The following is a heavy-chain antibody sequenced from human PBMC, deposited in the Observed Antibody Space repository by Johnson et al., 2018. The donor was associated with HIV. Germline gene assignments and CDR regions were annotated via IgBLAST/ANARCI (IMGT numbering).Heavy chain of an antibody. J-gene: IGHJ3*02. CDR1: GFTFSSYA. Sequence: QVQLVESGGGVVQPGRSLRLSCAASGFTFSSYAMHWVRQAPGKGLEWVSIILSDGSNIYYADSVKGRFTISRDNAKNSLYLQMNSLRAEDTAVYYCATDIVVVLAVTGTGAAFDIWGQGTMVTVSS. V-gene: IGHV3-30*04. CDR2: ILSDGSNI. D-gene: IGHD2-15*01. CDR3: ATDIVVVLAVTGTGAAFDI.